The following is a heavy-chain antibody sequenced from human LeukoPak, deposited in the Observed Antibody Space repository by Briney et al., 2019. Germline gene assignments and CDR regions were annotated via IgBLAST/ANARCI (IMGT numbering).Heavy chain of an antibody. V-gene: IGHV3-23*01. CDR2: ITGTGGST. D-gene: IGHD6-19*01. CDR3: AKDHGTAVAGFYY. J-gene: IGHJ4*02. CDR1: GFSLSTYG. Sequence: GASLRLSCAASGFSLSTYGVSWVRQPPGKGLEWVSGITGTGGSTYYADSVKGRITVFRDTSKNTLYLQMNSLRAEDTAIYYCAKDHGTAVAGFYYWGQGTLVTVPS.